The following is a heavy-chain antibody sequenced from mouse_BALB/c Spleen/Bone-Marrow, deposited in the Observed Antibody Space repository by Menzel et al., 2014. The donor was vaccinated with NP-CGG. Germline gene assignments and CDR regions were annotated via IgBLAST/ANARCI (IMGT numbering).Heavy chain of an antibody. V-gene: IGHV1-54*01. CDR2: INPGSGST. D-gene: IGHD2-3*01. J-gene: IGHJ2*01. Sequence: QVTLKVSGAELVRPGTSVKVSCKASGYAFTDYLMEWLKQRPGQGLEWIGVINPGSGSTNYNEKLKDKATLTADKSSSTAYMQLSSLTSDDSAVYFCARYDGYFDYWGQGTILTVSS. CDR1: GYAFTDYL. CDR3: ARYDGYFDY.